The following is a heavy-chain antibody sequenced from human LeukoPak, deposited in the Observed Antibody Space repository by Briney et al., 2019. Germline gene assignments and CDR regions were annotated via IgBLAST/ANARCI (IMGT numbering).Heavy chain of an antibody. CDR3: ARVPTVTFFDY. CDR2: IYYSGTT. CDR1: VGSISSSSYH. J-gene: IGHJ4*02. Sequence: SGTLSLTCTVSVGSISSSSYHWGWIRQPPGKGLEWIASIYYSGTTYYNPSLKSRVTISVDTSKNQFSLKLNSVTAADTAVYYCARVPTVTFFDYWGQGTLVTVSS. V-gene: IGHV4-39*07. D-gene: IGHD4-17*01.